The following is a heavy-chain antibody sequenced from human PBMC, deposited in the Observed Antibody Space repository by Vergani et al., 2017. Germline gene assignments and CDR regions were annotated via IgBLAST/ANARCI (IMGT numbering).Heavy chain of an antibody. CDR3: AKEGVTMIVLKSLSFDY. D-gene: IGHD3-22*01. V-gene: IGHV3-23*01. J-gene: IGHJ4*02. CDR2: ISGSGGST. Sequence: EVQLLESGGGLVQPGGSLRLSCAASGFTFSSYAMSWVRQAPGKGLEWVSAISGSGGSTYYADSVKGRFTISSDNSKNTLYLQMNSLRAEDTAVYYCAKEGVTMIVLKSLSFDYWGQGTLVTVSS. CDR1: GFTFSSYA.